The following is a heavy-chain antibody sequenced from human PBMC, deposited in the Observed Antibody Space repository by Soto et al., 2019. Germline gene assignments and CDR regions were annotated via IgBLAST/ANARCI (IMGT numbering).Heavy chain of an antibody. Sequence: QVQLVQSGAEVKKPGASVKVSCKASGYTFTTYGISWVRQAPGQGLEWMGWINAYNGNTNYAQKLQGRVTMTTDTSTRTAYMERRSLRSYDTAVYYCARDPVAGTYFAYWGQGTLVTVSS. D-gene: IGHD6-19*01. CDR2: INAYNGNT. V-gene: IGHV1-18*01. J-gene: IGHJ4*02. CDR3: ARDPVAGTYFAY. CDR1: GYTFTTYG.